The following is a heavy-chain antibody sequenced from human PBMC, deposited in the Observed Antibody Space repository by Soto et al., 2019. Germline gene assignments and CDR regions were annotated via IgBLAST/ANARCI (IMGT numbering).Heavy chain of an antibody. CDR2: INAGNGNT. D-gene: IGHD2-2*01. Sequence: ASVKVSCKASGYTFTSYAMHWVRQASGQRLEWMGWINAGNGNTKYSQKFQGRVTITRDTSASTAYMELSSLRSEDTAVYYCARGFPARTGYYYYGMDVWGQGTTVTVSS. J-gene: IGHJ6*02. CDR1: GYTFTSYA. CDR3: ARGFPARTGYYYYGMDV. V-gene: IGHV1-3*01.